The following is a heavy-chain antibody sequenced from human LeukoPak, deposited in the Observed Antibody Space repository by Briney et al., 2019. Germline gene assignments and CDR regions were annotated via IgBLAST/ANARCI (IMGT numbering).Heavy chain of an antibody. CDR2: IYTSGST. CDR1: GGSISSYY. Sequence: PSETLSLTCTVSGGSISSYYWSWIRQPAGKGLEWIGRIYTSGSTNYNPSLKSRVTMSVDRSKNQFSLKLSSVTAADTAVYYCARAQGYLVLDAFDIWGQGTMVTVSS. V-gene: IGHV4-4*07. D-gene: IGHD3-10*01. J-gene: IGHJ3*02. CDR3: ARAQGYLVLDAFDI.